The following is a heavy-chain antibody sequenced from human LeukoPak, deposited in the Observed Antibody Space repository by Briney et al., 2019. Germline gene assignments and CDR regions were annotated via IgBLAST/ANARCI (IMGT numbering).Heavy chain of an antibody. Sequence: ASVKVSCKASGGTFSSYAISWVRQATGQGLEWMGWMNPNSGNTGYAQKFQGRVTMTRNTSISTAYMELSSLRSEDTAVYYCARSRGIRGDPFDYWGQGTLVTVSS. J-gene: IGHJ4*02. D-gene: IGHD3-10*01. CDR3: ARSRGIRGDPFDY. CDR1: GGTFSSYA. V-gene: IGHV1-8*02. CDR2: MNPNSGNT.